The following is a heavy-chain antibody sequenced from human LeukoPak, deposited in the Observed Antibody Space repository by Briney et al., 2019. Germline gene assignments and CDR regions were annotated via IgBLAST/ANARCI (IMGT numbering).Heavy chain of an antibody. Sequence: SETLSLTCAVYGGSFSNYYWSWIRQPPGKGLEWIGEINHSGSTNYNPSLKSRVTISVDTSKNQFSLKLSSVTAADTAVYYCARAAAGTGYFDYWGQGILVTVSS. J-gene: IGHJ4*02. D-gene: IGHD6-13*01. CDR3: ARAAAGTGYFDY. V-gene: IGHV4-34*01. CDR1: GGSFSNYY. CDR2: INHSGST.